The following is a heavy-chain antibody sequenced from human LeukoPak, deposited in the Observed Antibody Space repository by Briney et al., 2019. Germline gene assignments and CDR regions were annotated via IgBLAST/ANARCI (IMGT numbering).Heavy chain of an antibody. CDR3: ARDSIQLWLSYGMDV. D-gene: IGHD5-18*01. CDR1: GFTFSDYY. Sequence: PGGSLRLSCAASGFTFSDYYMSWIRQAPGKGLEWGSYISSSGSTIYYADSVKGRFTISRDNAKNSLYLQMNSLRAEDTAVYYCARDSIQLWLSYGMDVWGQGTTVTVSS. V-gene: IGHV3-11*04. CDR2: ISSSGSTI. J-gene: IGHJ6*02.